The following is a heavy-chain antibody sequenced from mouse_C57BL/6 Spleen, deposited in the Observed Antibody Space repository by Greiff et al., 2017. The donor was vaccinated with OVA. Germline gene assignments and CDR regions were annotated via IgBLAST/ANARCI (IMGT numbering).Heavy chain of an antibody. J-gene: IGHJ2*01. CDR3: ARDDYGRPFGY. CDR2: IDPSDSET. CDR1: GYTFTSYW. Sequence: VKLQQPGAELVRPGSSVKLSCKASGYTFTSYWMHWVKQRPIQGLEWIGNIDPSDSETHYNQKFKDKATLTVDKSSSTAYMQLSSLTSEDSAVYYCARDDYGRPFGYWGQGTTRTVSS. V-gene: IGHV1-52*01. D-gene: IGHD1-1*01.